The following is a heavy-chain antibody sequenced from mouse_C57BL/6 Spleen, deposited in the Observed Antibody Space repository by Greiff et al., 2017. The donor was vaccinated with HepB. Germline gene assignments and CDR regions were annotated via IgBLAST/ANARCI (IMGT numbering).Heavy chain of an antibody. J-gene: IGHJ4*01. CDR2: ISDGGSYT. Sequence: EVQLVESGGGLVKPGGSLKLSCAASGFTFSSYAMSWVRQTPEKRLEWVATISDGGSYTYYPDNVKGRFTISSDNAKNNLYLQMSHLKSEDTAMYYCARDHGRPMVTTGGYAMDYWGQGTSVTVSS. CDR1: GFTFSSYA. V-gene: IGHV5-4*01. CDR3: ARDHGRPMVTTGGYAMDY. D-gene: IGHD2-2*01.